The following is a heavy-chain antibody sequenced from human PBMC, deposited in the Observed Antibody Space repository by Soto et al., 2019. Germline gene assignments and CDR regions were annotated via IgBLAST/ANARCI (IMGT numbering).Heavy chain of an antibody. D-gene: IGHD1-26*01. CDR3: SRVGGSTWH. J-gene: IGHJ4*02. V-gene: IGHV3-74*01. Sequence: EVQLVESGGGLVQPGGYLRVYCAASGFTFSSYWMHWVRQAPGKGLVWVSRINSDGSSTNYADFVKGRFAISRDNAKNTLYLQMNSLRVEDTAAYYCSRVGGSTWHWGQGTLVTVSS. CDR2: INSDGSST. CDR1: GFTFSSYW.